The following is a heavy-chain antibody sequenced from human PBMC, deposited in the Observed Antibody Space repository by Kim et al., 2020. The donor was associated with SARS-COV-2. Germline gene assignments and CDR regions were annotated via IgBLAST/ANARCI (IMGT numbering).Heavy chain of an antibody. CDR1: GYTFTSDD. CDR2: MNPTTGST. Sequence: ASVKVSCKASGYTFTSDDINWVRQAAGQGFEWMGWMNPTTGSTGYAQKFQDRVTMTRDPSINTAFMELSSLGSEDTAVYYCARGATGWYYFDLWGQGTLVTVSS. J-gene: IGHJ4*02. D-gene: IGHD6-19*01. CDR3: ARGATGWYYFDL. V-gene: IGHV1-8*01.